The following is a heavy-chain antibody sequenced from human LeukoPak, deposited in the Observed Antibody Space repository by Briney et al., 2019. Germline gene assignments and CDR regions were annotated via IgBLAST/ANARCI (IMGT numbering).Heavy chain of an antibody. CDR1: GYTFTSYG. CDR2: ISAYKGNT. J-gene: IGHJ4*02. Sequence: GGAVRVSCMASGYTFTSYGIRWVRQGPGQGGEWMGWISAYKGNTNYAQKLKGRVTITTETFTSTAYMDLRSLRSDDPAVYYYAREEYYYDRSGYYPSPFDYWGQGTLVTVSS. CDR3: AREEYYYDRSGYYPSPFDY. D-gene: IGHD3-22*01. V-gene: IGHV1-18*01.